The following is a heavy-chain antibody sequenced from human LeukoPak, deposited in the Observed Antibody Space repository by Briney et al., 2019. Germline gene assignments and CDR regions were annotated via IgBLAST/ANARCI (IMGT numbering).Heavy chain of an antibody. J-gene: IGHJ5*02. CDR2: IYYSGST. D-gene: IGHD6-19*01. V-gene: IGHV4-34*01. CDR3: ARHTDDSGWYKWFDP. Sequence: SETLSLTCAVYGRSFSGYYWSWIRQPPGKGLEWIGSIYYSGSTYYNPSLKSRVTISLDTSNNQFSLKLSSVTAADTALYYCARHTDDSGWYKWFDPWGQGTLVTVSS. CDR1: GRSFSGYY.